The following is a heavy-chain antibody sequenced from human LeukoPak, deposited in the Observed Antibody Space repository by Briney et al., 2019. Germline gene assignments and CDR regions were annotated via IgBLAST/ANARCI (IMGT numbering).Heavy chain of an antibody. CDR1: GGSISNYF. V-gene: IGHV4-59*01. D-gene: IGHD1-26*01. J-gene: IGHJ3*02. CDR3: AREDSGISDNAFDI. Sequence: PSETLSLTCTVSGGSISNYFWSWIRQPPGKGLEWIGYIYYSGTTKYNPSLKSRVTISVDTSKNHFSLKLSSVTAADTAVYYCAREDSGISDNAFDIWGQGTMVTISS. CDR2: IYYSGTT.